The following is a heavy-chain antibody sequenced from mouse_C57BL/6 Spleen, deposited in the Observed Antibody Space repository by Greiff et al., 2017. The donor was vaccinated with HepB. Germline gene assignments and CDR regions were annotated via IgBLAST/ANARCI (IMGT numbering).Heavy chain of an antibody. J-gene: IGHJ3*01. V-gene: IGHV1-66*01. CDR3: ARWDDYDASFAY. CDR2: IYPGSGNT. D-gene: IGHD2-4*01. CDR1: GYSFTSYY. Sequence: VQLQQSGPELVKPGASVKISCKASGYSFTSYYIHWVKQRPGQGLEWIGWIYPGSGNTKYNEKFKGKATLTADTSSSTAYMQLSSLTSEDSAVYYCARWDDYDASFAYWGQGTLVTVSA.